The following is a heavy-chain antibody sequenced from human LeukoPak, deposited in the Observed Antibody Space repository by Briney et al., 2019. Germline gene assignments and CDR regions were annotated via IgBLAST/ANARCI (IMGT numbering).Heavy chain of an antibody. V-gene: IGHV4-30-2*01. D-gene: IGHD5-12*01. CDR3: ASGNTGYDRDSFDI. CDR2: IYHSGST. J-gene: IGHJ3*02. CDR1: GGSISSGGYS. Sequence: PSQTLSLTCAVPGGSISSGGYSWSWVRQPPGEGLEWVGYIYHSGSTYYNPSLQSRVTISLDRSKNQFSLKLSSMTAADTAVYYCASGNTGYDRDSFDIWGQGTMVTVSS.